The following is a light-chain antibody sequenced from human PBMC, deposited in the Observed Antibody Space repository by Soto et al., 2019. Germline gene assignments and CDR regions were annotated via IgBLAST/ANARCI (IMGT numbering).Light chain of an antibody. CDR1: TSNIGSNT. Sequence: QSVLTQPPSASGTPGQRVTISCSGSTSNIGSNTVTWYQQFPGAAPRLLIHSNDQRPPGVPDRFSGSKSGTSASLALSGLQSEDEADYYCASWDDSLSSHVFGGGTKVTVL. J-gene: IGLJ1*01. CDR2: SND. V-gene: IGLV1-44*01. CDR3: ASWDDSLSSHV.